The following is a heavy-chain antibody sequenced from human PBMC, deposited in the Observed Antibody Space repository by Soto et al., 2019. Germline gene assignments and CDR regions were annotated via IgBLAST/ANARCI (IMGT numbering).Heavy chain of an antibody. Sequence: EAQLAQSGGGLVQPGGSLRLSCAASGFTFSDYWMHWVRQPPGKGLVWVSSIKFDGSRTVYADSVEGRFTISRDNAKNTVYLQMNSLSAEDTALYYCARDEGNAMIRGYDSWGQGALVTVSS. V-gene: IGHV3-74*01. CDR3: ARDEGNAMIRGYDS. D-gene: IGHD3-10*01. CDR2: IKFDGSRT. CDR1: GFTFSDYW. J-gene: IGHJ4*02.